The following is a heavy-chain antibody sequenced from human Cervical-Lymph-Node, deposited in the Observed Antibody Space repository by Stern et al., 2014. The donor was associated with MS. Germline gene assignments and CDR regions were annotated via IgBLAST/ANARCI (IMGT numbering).Heavy chain of an antibody. CDR1: GYSFSIYY. V-gene: IGHV5-51*01. CDR3: ARHVQGFDY. Sequence: VQLGHSGAEVKKPGESLTISCKLSGYSFSIYYIAWVRQMPGKGLKWMGVIYPYDSDTAYSPSFQGQVTISADKSITTAYLQWSSLRASDTAMYYCARHVQGFDYWGQGTLVTVSS. J-gene: IGHJ4*02. CDR2: IYPYDSDT.